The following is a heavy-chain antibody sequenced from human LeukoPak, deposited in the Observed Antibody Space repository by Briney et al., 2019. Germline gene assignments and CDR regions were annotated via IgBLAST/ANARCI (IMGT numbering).Heavy chain of an antibody. Sequence: PGGSLRLSCAASGFTFSSYAMSWVRQAPGKGLEWVPVISGSGGSTYYADSVKGRFTISRDNSKNTLYLQMNSLRAEDTAVYYCAKRQLSYFDYWGQGTVVTVSS. CDR1: GFTFSSYA. CDR2: ISGSGGST. J-gene: IGHJ4*02. CDR3: AKRQLSYFDY. V-gene: IGHV3-23*01. D-gene: IGHD6-19*01.